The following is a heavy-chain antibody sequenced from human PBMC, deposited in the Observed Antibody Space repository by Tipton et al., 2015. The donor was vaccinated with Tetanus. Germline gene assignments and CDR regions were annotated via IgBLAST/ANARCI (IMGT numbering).Heavy chain of an antibody. CDR2: INHSGST. Sequence: TLSLTCAVYGGSFSGYYWSWIRQPPGKGLEWIGEINHSGSTNYNPSLKSRVTISVDTSKNQFSLKLSSVTAADTAVYYCARDYCSGGSCLIDYWGQGTLVTVSS. V-gene: IGHV4-34*01. D-gene: IGHD2-15*01. J-gene: IGHJ4*02. CDR1: GGSFSGYY. CDR3: ARDYCSGGSCLIDY.